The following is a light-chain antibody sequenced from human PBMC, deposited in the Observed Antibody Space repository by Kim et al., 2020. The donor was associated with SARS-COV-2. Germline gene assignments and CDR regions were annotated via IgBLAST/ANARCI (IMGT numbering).Light chain of an antibody. CDR1: ALPKQY. J-gene: IGLJ2*01. CDR3: QSAHSSGTYVV. CDR2: KDS. Sequence: SSELTQPPSVSVSPGQTARITCSGDALPKQYAYWYQQKPGQAPVLVIYKDSERPSGIPERFSGSSSGTTVTLTISGVQAEDEADYYCQSAHSSGTYVVFGGGTQLTVL. V-gene: IGLV3-25*03.